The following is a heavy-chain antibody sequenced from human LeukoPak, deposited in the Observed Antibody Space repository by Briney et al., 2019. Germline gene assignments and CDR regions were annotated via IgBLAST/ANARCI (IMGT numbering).Heavy chain of an antibody. V-gene: IGHV4-34*01. CDR3: ARDGLAAAGPYYYYYGMDV. D-gene: IGHD6-13*01. CDR2: INHSGST. CDR1: GGSFSGYY. Sequence: SETLSLTCAVYGGSFSGYYWSWIRQPPGKGLEWIGEINHSGSTNYNPSLKSRVTMSVDTSKNQFSLKLSSVTAADTAVYYCARDGLAAAGPYYYYYGMDVWGQGTTVTVSS. J-gene: IGHJ6*02.